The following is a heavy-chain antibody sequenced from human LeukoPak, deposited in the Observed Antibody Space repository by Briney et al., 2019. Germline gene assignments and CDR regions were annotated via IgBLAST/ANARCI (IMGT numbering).Heavy chain of an antibody. CDR3: SSTSCPMCGMDV. Sequence: GGSLRLSCAASGFTVTSNYMSRVRQAPGKGLEWVSVIYSGGSTYYADSVKGRFTISRDNSKNTLYLQMDSLRAEDTAVYYCSSTSCPMCGMDVWGQGTTVTVSS. V-gene: IGHV3-66*02. CDR2: IYSGGST. D-gene: IGHD2-2*01. J-gene: IGHJ6*02. CDR1: GFTVTSNY.